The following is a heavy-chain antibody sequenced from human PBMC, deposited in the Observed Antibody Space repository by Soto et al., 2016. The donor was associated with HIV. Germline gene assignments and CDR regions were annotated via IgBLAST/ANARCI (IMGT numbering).Heavy chain of an antibody. CDR2: ISGSGGST. J-gene: IGHJ4*02. D-gene: IGHD1-26*01. V-gene: IGHV3-23*01. Sequence: EVQLLESGGGLVQPGGSLRLFCEASGFTFSNYAMSWVRQAPGEGLEWVSAISGSGGSTYYADSVRGRFTISRDTSKNTLNLQMNSLRAEDTATYYCAKSRKSYNQYFDYWGQGTLVTVSS. CDR1: GFTFSNYA. CDR3: AKSRKSYNQYFDY.